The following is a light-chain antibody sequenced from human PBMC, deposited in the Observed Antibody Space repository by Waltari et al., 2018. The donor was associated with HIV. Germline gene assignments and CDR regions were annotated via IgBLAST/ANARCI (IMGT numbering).Light chain of an antibody. CDR2: WAS. Sequence: DIVMTQSPDSLAVSLAERATINCKSSQSVLYSSNNNNYLAWYQQKPGQPPKLLIYWASTRESGVPDRFSGSGSGTDFSLTISSLQAEDVAVYYCQQYYSTPYSFGQGTKLEIK. CDR3: QQYYSTPYS. V-gene: IGKV4-1*01. J-gene: IGKJ2*03. CDR1: QSVLYSSNNNNY.